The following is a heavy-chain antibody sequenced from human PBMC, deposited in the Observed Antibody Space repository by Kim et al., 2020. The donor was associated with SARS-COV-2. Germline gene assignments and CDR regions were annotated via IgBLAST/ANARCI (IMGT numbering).Heavy chain of an antibody. V-gene: IGHV3-48*03. CDR3: ARRGELWFGDLYNY. Sequence: YADSVKGRFTLSRDDSSNSLFLQMNSLRVEDTAVYYCARRGELWFGDLYNYWVQGALVTVSS. D-gene: IGHD3-10*01. J-gene: IGHJ4*02.